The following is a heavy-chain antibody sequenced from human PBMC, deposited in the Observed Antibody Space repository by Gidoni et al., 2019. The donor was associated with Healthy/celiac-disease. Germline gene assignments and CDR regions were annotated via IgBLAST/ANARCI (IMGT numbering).Heavy chain of an antibody. V-gene: IGHV1-69*06. CDR3: ARDQSIVVVVAATGWFDP. Sequence: QVQLVQSGAAVKKPGSSVKVSCKASGGTFSSYAISWVRQAPGQGLEWMGGIIPIFGTANYAQKFQGRVTITADKSTSTAYMELSSLRSEDTAVYYCARDQSIVVVVAATGWFDPWGQGTLVTVSS. CDR2: IIPIFGTA. D-gene: IGHD2-15*01. J-gene: IGHJ5*02. CDR1: GGTFSSYA.